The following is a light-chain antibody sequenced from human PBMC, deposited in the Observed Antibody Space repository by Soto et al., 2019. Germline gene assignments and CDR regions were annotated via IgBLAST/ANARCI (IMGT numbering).Light chain of an antibody. CDR2: GSS. J-gene: IGKJ1*01. V-gene: IGKV3-20*01. CDR3: YPFGRXLRT. Sequence: VLTRSPGTLSLSPGERATLSFRASQSVSSTYLAWSQLKPCQAPILLIYGSSSRAPGIPDRFSGSGYGTDFTLTIIRLEPEDFAVYYSYPFGRXLRTSGKWTKV. CDR1: QSVSSTY.